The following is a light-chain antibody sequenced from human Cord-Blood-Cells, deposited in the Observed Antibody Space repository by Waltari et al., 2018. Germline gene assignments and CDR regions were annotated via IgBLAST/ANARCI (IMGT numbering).Light chain of an antibody. Sequence: DIVMTQSPVSLAVSLGERATINCKSSQSVLYSSNNKNYFSWYQQKPGQPPKLLIYWASTGESGVPDLFSGSVSGTDFTLTISSLQAEDVAVYYCQQYYSTPLTFGGGTKVEIK. CDR3: QQYYSTPLT. CDR2: WAS. CDR1: QSVLYSSNNKNY. V-gene: IGKV4-1*01. J-gene: IGKJ4*01.